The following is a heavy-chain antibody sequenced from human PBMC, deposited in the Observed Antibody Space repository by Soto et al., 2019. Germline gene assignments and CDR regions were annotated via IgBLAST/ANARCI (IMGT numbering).Heavy chain of an antibody. CDR2: IWYDGSNK. CDR1: GFTFSSYG. V-gene: IGHV3-33*01. D-gene: IGHD4-17*01. CDR3: ARFPTVTTGVDY. J-gene: IGHJ4*02. Sequence: QVQLVESGGGVVQPGRSLRLSCAASGFTFSSYGMHWVRQAPGKGLEWVAVIWYDGSNKYYADSVKGRFTISRDNSKNTLYLQMNSLRAEDTAVYYCARFPTVTTGVDYWGQGTLVTVSS.